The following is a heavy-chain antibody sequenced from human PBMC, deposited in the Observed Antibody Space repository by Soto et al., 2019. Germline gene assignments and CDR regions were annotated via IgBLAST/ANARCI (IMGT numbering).Heavy chain of an antibody. CDR2: IYYSGST. D-gene: IGHD3-9*01. CDR1: GGSISSSSYY. CDR3: ARHMYYDILTGYGWFDP. J-gene: IGHJ5*02. V-gene: IGHV4-39*01. Sequence: SETLSLTCTVSGGSISSSSYYWGWIRQPPGKGLEWIGSIYYSGSTYYNPSLKSRVNISVDTSKNQFSLKLSSVTAADTAVYYCARHMYYDILTGYGWFDPWGQGTLVTVSS.